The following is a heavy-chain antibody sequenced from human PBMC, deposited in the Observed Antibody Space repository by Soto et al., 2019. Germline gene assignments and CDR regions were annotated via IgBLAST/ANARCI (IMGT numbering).Heavy chain of an antibody. CDR3: ASQGVDCSGGSCYSVAAFDI. J-gene: IGHJ3*02. D-gene: IGHD2-15*01. Sequence: ASVKVSCKVSGYTLTELSMHWVRQAPGKGLEWMGGFDPEDGETIYAQKFQGRVTMTEDTSTDTAYMGLSSLRSEDTAVYYCASQGVDCSGGSCYSVAAFDIWGQGTMVTVSS. CDR1: GYTLTELS. V-gene: IGHV1-24*01. CDR2: FDPEDGET.